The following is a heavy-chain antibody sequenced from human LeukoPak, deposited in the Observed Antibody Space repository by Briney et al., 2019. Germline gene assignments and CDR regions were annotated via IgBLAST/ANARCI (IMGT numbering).Heavy chain of an antibody. Sequence: SETLSLTCAVYGGSFSGYYWSWIRQPPGKGLEWIGEINHSGSTNYNPSLKSRVTISVDTSKNQFSLKLSSVTAADTAVYYCAREMRYCSSTSCRKDYFDYWGRGTLVTVSS. CDR2: INHSGST. CDR3: AREMRYCSSTSCRKDYFDY. J-gene: IGHJ4*02. V-gene: IGHV4-34*01. D-gene: IGHD2-2*01. CDR1: GGSFSGYY.